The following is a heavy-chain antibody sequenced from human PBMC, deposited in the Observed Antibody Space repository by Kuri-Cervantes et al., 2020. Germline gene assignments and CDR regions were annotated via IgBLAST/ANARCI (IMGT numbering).Heavy chain of an antibody. CDR1: GFTFSSYW. Sequence: GSLRLSCAASGFTFSSYWMSWVRQAPGKGLEWIGSIYYSGSTYYNPSLKSRVTISVDTSKNQFSLKLSSVTAADTAVYYCARTKHDYGEAFDIWGQGTMVTVSS. CDR3: ARTKHDYGEAFDI. CDR2: IYYSGST. V-gene: IGHV4-39*01. J-gene: IGHJ3*02. D-gene: IGHD4-17*01.